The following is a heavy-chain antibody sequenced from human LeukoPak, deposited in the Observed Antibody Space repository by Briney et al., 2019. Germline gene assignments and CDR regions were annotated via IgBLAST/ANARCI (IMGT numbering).Heavy chain of an antibody. J-gene: IGHJ6*03. CDR1: GFTFSDYY. D-gene: IGHD2-15*01. CDR3: ARLVVVAATGGYYMDV. Sequence: AGSLRLSCAASGFTFSDYYMSWIRQAPGKGLEWVSYISSSGSTICYADSVKGRFTISRDNAKNSLYLQMNSLRAEDTAVYYCARLVVVAATGGYYMDVWGKGTTVTVSS. V-gene: IGHV3-11*01. CDR2: ISSSGSTI.